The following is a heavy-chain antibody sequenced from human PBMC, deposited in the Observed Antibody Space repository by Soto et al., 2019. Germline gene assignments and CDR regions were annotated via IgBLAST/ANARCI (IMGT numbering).Heavy chain of an antibody. CDR1: GFTFSSYS. V-gene: IGHV3-48*01. CDR3: ARDPASMITFGGVIV. J-gene: IGHJ4*02. D-gene: IGHD3-16*02. Sequence: EVQLVESGGGLVQPGGSLRLSCAASGFTFSSYSMNWVRQAPGKGLEWVSYISSSSSTIYYADSVKGRFTISRDNAKNSLYLQMNSLRAEDTAVYYCARDPASMITFGGVIVWGQGPLVTVSS. CDR2: ISSSSSTI.